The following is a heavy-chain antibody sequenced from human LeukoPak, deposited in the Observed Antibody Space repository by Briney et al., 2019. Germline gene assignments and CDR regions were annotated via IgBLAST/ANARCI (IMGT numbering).Heavy chain of an antibody. V-gene: IGHV1-8*01. CDR3: AKAAAGSQHSYYYYYYLDV. J-gene: IGHJ6*03. Sequence: ASVKVSCKASGYTFTSYDINWVRQATGQGPEWMGWMNPNSGNTGYAQKFQGRVTMTRNTSISTAYMELSRLRSDDTAVYYCAKAAAGSQHSYYYYYYLDVWGTGTTVTISS. D-gene: IGHD6-13*01. CDR2: MNPNSGNT. CDR1: GYTFTSYD.